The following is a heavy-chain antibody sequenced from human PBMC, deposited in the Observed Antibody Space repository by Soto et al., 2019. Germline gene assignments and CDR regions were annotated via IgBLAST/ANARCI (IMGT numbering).Heavy chain of an antibody. CDR2: ISGSGGST. J-gene: IGHJ4*02. D-gene: IGHD3-10*01. CDR1: GFTFISYA. CDR3: AKGGFTMVRGVISY. Sequence: PWGSLRLSCAASGFTFISYAIILVRHSPVKGLEWVSAISGSGGSTYYADSVKGRFTISRDNSKNTLYLQMNSLRAEDTAVYYCAKGGFTMVRGVISYWGQGTLVTVSS. V-gene: IGHV3-23*01.